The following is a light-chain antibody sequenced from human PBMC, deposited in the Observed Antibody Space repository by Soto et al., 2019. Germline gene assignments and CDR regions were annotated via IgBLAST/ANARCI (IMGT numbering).Light chain of an antibody. V-gene: IGLV2-23*01. Sequence: QSVLTQPASVSGSPGQSITISCTGTSSDVGGYDYVSWYQLHPGKAPKLIIYEATKRPSGVSDRFSGSKSGNTASLTISGLQAGDEADYYCCSYAGGSTYVFGSGTKVTVL. CDR2: EAT. CDR1: SSDVGGYDY. CDR3: CSYAGGSTYV. J-gene: IGLJ1*01.